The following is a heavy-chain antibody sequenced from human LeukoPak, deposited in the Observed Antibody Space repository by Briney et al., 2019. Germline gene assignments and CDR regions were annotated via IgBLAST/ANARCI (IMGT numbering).Heavy chain of an antibody. V-gene: IGHV4-30-2*01. J-gene: IGHJ5*02. Sequence: PSETLSLTCTVSGGSASSGGYSWSWIRQPPGKGLEWIGYIYHSGSTYYNPSLKSRVTISVDRSKNQFSLKLSSVTAADTAVYYCARDQDWFDPWGQGTLVTVSS. CDR3: ARDQDWFDP. CDR1: GGSASSGGYS. CDR2: IYHSGST.